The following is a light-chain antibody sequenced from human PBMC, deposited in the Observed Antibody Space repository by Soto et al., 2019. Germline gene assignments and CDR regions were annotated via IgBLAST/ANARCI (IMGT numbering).Light chain of an antibody. J-gene: IGKJ4*01. Sequence: ELVLTQSPGTLSLSPGERATLSCRASQTVNNNYLAWYQQIPGQAPRLLISGASGRATGTPDRFSGSASGTDFTLTISRLEPEDFAVYYCQQYGSSPLTFXGGTKV. CDR2: GAS. V-gene: IGKV3-20*01. CDR3: QQYGSSPLT. CDR1: QTVNNNY.